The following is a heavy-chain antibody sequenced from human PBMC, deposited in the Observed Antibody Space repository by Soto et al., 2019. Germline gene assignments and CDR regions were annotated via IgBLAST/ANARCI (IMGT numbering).Heavy chain of an antibody. CDR2: ISWNSGSI. V-gene: IGHV3-9*01. D-gene: IGHD1-1*01. Sequence: EVQLVESGGGLVQPGRSLRLSCAASGFTFDDYAMHWVRQLPGKGLEWVSGISWNSGSIGYADSVKGRFTISRDNAKNSLYLQMNNLRAEDTPFYYCAKDISTGTTTFSWFDPWGQGTLVTVSS. CDR1: GFTFDDYA. J-gene: IGHJ5*02. CDR3: AKDISTGTTTFSWFDP.